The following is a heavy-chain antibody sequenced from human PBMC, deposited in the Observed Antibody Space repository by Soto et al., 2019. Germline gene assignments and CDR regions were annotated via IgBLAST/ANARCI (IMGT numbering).Heavy chain of an antibody. V-gene: IGHV4-59*01. D-gene: IGHD3-10*01. CDR3: ARDFDY. CDR2: IYYSGST. Sequence: SETLSLTCTVSGVYISSYYWSCIRQPPGKGLEWIGYIYYSGSTNYNPSLKSRVTISVDTSKNQFSLKLSSVTAEDTAVYYCARDFDYWGQGTLVTVSS. J-gene: IGHJ4*02. CDR1: GVYISSYY.